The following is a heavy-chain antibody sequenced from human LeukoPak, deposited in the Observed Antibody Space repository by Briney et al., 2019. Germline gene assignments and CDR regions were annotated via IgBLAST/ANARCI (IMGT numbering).Heavy chain of an antibody. CDR1: GSIFISYW. V-gene: IGHV5-51*01. CDR2: NHGGDSSV. CDR3: ARLPPYNSGRGELLEY. D-gene: IGHD5-12*01. J-gene: IGHJ4*02. Sequence: PGESLQISCQAFGSIFISYWIGWVRPLPGKGLEWVAINHGGDSSVRYSPSFQGQVTVSVDKSITTAYLQWSSLKASDTATYYCARLPPYNSGRGELLEYWGRGTQVTVSS.